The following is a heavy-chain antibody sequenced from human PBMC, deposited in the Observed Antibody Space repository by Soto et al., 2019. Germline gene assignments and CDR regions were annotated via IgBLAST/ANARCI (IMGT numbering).Heavy chain of an antibody. CDR2: IRNKVYGGTT. CDR1: GFTFGDYP. D-gene: IGHD3-3*02. CDR3: TRDPLYISDSFDP. Sequence: EVQLVESGGGLVQPGRSLTLSCTASGFTFGDYPMSWVRQAPGKGLEWVGFIRNKVYGGTTEYAASVKGRFSISRDDSKNIAYLQMNSLKTEDTAVYYCTRDPLYISDSFDPWGQGTLVTVSA. J-gene: IGHJ5*02. V-gene: IGHV3-49*04.